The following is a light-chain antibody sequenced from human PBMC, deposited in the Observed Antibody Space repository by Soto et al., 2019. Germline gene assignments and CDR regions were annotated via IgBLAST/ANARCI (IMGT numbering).Light chain of an antibody. CDR2: DAS. V-gene: IGKV3-11*01. J-gene: IGKJ1*01. Sequence: EIVLTQSPATLSLSPGERATLSCRASQSVSSNLARYQQKPDHAPRLLIYDASNRATGIPARFSGSGSGTAFTLTISSLEPEDFAVYYCQQGSSCPWTFGKGTKVEIK. CDR3: QQGSSCPWT. CDR1: QSVSSN.